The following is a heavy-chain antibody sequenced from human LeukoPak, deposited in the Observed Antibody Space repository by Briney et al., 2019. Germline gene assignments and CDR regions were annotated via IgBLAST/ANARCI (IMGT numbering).Heavy chain of an antibody. CDR3: ARDFYASGFYFWFDP. Sequence: SETLSLTCTVSGGSISSGGYYWSWIRQHPGKGLECIGHIYYSGSTYYNPSLKSRVTISVDMSKNQFSLKLSSVTAADTAVYYCARDFYASGFYFWFDPWGQGMLVTVSS. CDR1: GGSISSGGYY. J-gene: IGHJ5*02. V-gene: IGHV4-31*03. CDR2: IYYSGST. D-gene: IGHD2/OR15-2a*01.